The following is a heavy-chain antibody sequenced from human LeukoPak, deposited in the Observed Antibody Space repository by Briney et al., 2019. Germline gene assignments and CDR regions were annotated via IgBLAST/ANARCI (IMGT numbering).Heavy chain of an antibody. J-gene: IGHJ3*02. Sequence: GGSLRLTCAASGFTFKTYWMHWVRQAPGKGPGWVSHSNSDGSSTSYADSVRGRFTISRDNAKNTLYLQMNSLRAEDTAVYYCARDLRGPVNDVFDMWGQGTMVTVSS. CDR1: GFTFKTYW. V-gene: IGHV3-74*01. CDR3: ARDLRGPVNDVFDM. D-gene: IGHD4-23*01. CDR2: SNSDGSST.